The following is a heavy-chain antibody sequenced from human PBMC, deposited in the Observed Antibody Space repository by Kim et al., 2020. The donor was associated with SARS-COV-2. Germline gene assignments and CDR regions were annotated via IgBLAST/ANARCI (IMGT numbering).Heavy chain of an antibody. V-gene: IGHV4-59*13. CDR3: ARVPWFGESQIFDI. D-gene: IGHD3-10*01. CDR1: GGSISSYY. Sequence: SETLSLTCTVSGGSISSYYRSWIRQPPGKGLEWIGYIYYSGSTNYNPSLKSRVTISVDTSKNQFSLKLSSVTAADTAVYYCARVPWFGESQIFDIWGQGTMVTVSS. J-gene: IGHJ3*02. CDR2: IYYSGST.